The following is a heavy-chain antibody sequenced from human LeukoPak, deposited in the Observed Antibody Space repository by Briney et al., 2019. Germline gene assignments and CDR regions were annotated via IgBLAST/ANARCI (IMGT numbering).Heavy chain of an antibody. J-gene: IGHJ4*02. V-gene: IGHV4-38-2*02. CDR3: ARHHIVVVVAATPLDFDY. D-gene: IGHD2-15*01. CDR2: IYHSGST. CDR1: GYSISSGYY. Sequence: SETLSLTCTVSGYSISSGYYWGWIRQPPGKGLEWIGSIYHSGSTYYNPSLKSRVTISVDTSKNQFSLKLSSVTAADTAVYYCARHHIVVVVAATPLDFDYWGQGTLVTVSS.